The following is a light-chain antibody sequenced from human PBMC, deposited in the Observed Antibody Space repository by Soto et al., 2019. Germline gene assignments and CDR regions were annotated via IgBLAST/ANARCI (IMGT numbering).Light chain of an antibody. CDR1: QSVTST. CDR3: QQYGSSPWT. J-gene: IGKJ1*01. CDR2: GAS. V-gene: IGKV3-20*01. Sequence: EIVLTQSPATVSVSPGERATLSCRASQSVTSTLAWYQQTPGQAPRLLIYGASSRATGIPDRFSGSGSGTDFTLTISRLEPEDFAVYYCQQYGSSPWTFGQGTKVDIK.